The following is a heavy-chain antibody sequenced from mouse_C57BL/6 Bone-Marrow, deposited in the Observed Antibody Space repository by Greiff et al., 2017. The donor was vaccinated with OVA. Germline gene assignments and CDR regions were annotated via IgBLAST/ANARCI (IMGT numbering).Heavy chain of an antibody. D-gene: IGHD3-1*01. CDR3: ARNRDQKRFDY. CDR1: GYTFTSYW. J-gene: IGHJ2*01. CDR2: IHPNSGST. Sequence: QVQLQQPGAELVKPGASVKLSCKASGYTFTSYWLHWVKQRPGQGLEWIGMIHPNSGSTNYNEKFKGKATLTADKSSSTAYMQLSSLTSEDSAGDYCARNRDQKRFDYWGQGTTLTVSS. V-gene: IGHV1-64*01.